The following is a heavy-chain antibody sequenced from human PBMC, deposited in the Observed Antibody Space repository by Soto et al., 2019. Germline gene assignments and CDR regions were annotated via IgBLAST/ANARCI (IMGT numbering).Heavy chain of an antibody. CDR3: ATNVKYGQPSQYFDY. Sequence: PGGSLRLSCAASGFAFSSYGLHWVRRAPGKGPEWVSAIGTGGDTYYADSVMVRFTISRDNAKKSLYLQMNSLRAEDTAIYYCATNVKYGQPSQYFDYWGQGTLVTVSS. CDR2: IGTGGDT. V-gene: IGHV3-13*01. D-gene: IGHD4-17*01. J-gene: IGHJ4*02. CDR1: GFAFSSYG.